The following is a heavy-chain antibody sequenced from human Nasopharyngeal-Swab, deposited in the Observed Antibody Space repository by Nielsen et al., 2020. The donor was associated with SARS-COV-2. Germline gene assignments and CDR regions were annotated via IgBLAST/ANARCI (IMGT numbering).Heavy chain of an antibody. J-gene: IGHJ4*02. D-gene: IGHD2-21*02. CDR3: AQTYCGSDCYS. CDR1: GGSFSGYY. V-gene: IGHV4-34*01. CDR2: INHSGST. Sequence: SETLSLTCAVYGGSFSGYYWSWIRQPPGKGLEWIGEINHSGSTNYNPSLKSRVTISVDTSKNQFSLKLSSVTAADTAVYYCAQTYCGSDCYSWGQGTLVTVSS.